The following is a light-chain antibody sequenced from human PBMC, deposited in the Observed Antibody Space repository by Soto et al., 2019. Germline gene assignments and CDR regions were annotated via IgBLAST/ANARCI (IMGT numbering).Light chain of an antibody. CDR3: QKDDSAASLT. CDR1: QGISSY. Sequence: DIQMTQSPSSLSASVGDRVTVTCRASQGISSYLAWYQQKPGKVPKLLIYAASTLQPGVPSRFSGSGSGTDFTLTISSLQPEDVATYYCQKDDSAASLTFGGGNKVEIK. J-gene: IGKJ4*01. V-gene: IGKV1-27*01. CDR2: AAS.